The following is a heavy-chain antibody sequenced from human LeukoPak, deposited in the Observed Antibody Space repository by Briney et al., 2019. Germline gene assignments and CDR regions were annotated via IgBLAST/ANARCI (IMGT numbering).Heavy chain of an antibody. D-gene: IGHD2-21*02. CDR1: GFTFSSYW. CDR3: TSWGDTTAEYFQR. V-gene: IGHV3-7*01. CDR2: IKQDGSQK. J-gene: IGHJ1*01. Sequence: GGSLRLSCAASGFTFSSYWMSWVRQAPGKGLEWVANIKQDGSQKYYVDSVKGRFSISRDNAKNSLYLQMNSLRVEDTAVYYCTSWGDTTAEYFQRWGQGTLVTVSS.